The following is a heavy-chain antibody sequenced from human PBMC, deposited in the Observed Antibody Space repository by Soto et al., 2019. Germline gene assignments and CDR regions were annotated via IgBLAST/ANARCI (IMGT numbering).Heavy chain of an antibody. CDR1: GGSFSGYY. CDR3: ARCRLGYCSSTSGYHFDY. D-gene: IGHD2-2*01. CDR2: INHSGST. J-gene: IGHJ4*02. Sequence: QVQLQQWGAGLLKPSETLSLTCAVYGGSFSGYYWSWIRQPPGKGLEWIGEINHSGSTNYNPYLRGRVSLAVDTSKNQFSLKLGSVTAADTAVYYCARCRLGYCSSTSGYHFDYWGPGTLVTGSA. V-gene: IGHV4-34*01.